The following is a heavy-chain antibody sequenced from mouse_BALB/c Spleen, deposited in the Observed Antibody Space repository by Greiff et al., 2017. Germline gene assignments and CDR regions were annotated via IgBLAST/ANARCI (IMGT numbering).Heavy chain of an antibody. D-gene: IGHD2-3*01. V-gene: IGHV1-82*01. J-gene: IGHJ3*01. Sequence: VQLQQSGPELVKPGASVKISCKASGYAFSSSWMNWVKQRPGQGLEWIGRIYPGDGDTNYNGKFKGKATLTADKSSSTAYMQLSSLTSVDSAVYFCAREGDGYYLAWFAYWGQGTLVTVSA. CDR2: IYPGDGDT. CDR1: GYAFSSSW. CDR3: AREGDGYYLAWFAY.